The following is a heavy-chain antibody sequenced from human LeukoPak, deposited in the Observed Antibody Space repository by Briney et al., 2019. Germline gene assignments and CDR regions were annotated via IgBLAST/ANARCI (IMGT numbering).Heavy chain of an antibody. J-gene: IGHJ3*02. V-gene: IGHV1-8*01. CDR3: ASTYYYDSSGYYLDAFDI. CDR2: MNPNSGNT. Sequence: GASVKVSCKASGYTFTRYDINWVRQATGQGLEWMGWMNPNSGNTGYAQKFQGRVTMTRNTSISTAYMELSSLRSEDTAVYYCASTYYYDSSGYYLDAFDIWGQGTMVTVSS. D-gene: IGHD3-22*01. CDR1: GYTFTRYD.